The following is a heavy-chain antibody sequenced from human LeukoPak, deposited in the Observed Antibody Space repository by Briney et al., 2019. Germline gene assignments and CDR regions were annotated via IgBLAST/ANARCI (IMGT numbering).Heavy chain of an antibody. J-gene: IGHJ6*03. CDR1: GGSISSTRYY. CDR3: ARGRRLHYYMDV. CDR2: IYYSGST. V-gene: IGHV4-39*01. D-gene: IGHD1-26*01. Sequence: SETLSLTCTVPGGSISSTRYYWGWIRQPPGKGLEWIGSIYYSGSTYYNPSLKSRVTMSVDRSKNQFSLKLTSVTAADTAVYYCARGRRLHYYMDVWGKGTTVTVSS.